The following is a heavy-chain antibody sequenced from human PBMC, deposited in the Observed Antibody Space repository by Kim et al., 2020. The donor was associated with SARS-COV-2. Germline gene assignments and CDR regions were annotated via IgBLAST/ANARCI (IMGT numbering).Heavy chain of an antibody. V-gene: IGHV1-69*13. CDR2: IIPIFGTA. CDR1: GGTFSSYA. D-gene: IGHD6-13*01. CDR3: ARVYLNDYQRPRYSSSWEAYYYYGMDV. Sequence: SVKVSCRASGGTFSSYAISWVRQAPGQGLEWMGGIIPIFGTANYAQKFQGRVTITADESTSTAYMELSSLRSEDTAVYYCARVYLNDYQRPRYSSSWEAYYYYGMDVWGQGTTVTVSS. J-gene: IGHJ6*02.